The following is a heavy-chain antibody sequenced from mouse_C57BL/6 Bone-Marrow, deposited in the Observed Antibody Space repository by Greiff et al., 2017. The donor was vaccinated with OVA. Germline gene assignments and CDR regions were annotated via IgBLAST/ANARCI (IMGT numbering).Heavy chain of an antibody. V-gene: IGHV1-4*01. CDR1: GYTFTSYT. J-gene: IGHJ2*01. CDR3: AKLDY. Sequence: QVQLQQSGAELARPGASVKMSCKASGYTFTSYTMHWVKQRPGQGLEWIGSITPSRGYTKYNQKLKDKATLTADKSSSTAYMQLSSLTSEDSAVYYCAKLDYWGQGTTLTVSS. CDR2: ITPSRGYT.